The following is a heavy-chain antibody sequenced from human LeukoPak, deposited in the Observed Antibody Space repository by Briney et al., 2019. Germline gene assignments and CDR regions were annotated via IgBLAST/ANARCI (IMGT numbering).Heavy chain of an antibody. J-gene: IGHJ4*02. V-gene: IGHV3-66*01. CDR3: ARGPCGYHNT. Sequence: PGGSLRLSCAASEFSVGSNYMTWVRQAPGKGLEWVSLIHSGGSTYYADSVKGRFTISRDNSKNTLYLQINSLRAEDTAVYYCARGPCGYHNTWGQGTLVTVSS. CDR2: IHSGGST. CDR1: EFSVGSNY. D-gene: IGHD5-12*01.